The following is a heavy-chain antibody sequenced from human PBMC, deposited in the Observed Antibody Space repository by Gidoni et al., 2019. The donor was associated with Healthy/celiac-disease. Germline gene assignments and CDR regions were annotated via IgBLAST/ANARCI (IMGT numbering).Heavy chain of an antibody. V-gene: IGHV4-39*01. CDR3: ARHLTIFGVVRDPYNWFDP. J-gene: IGHJ5*02. CDR2: IYYSGST. CDR1: GGSISSSSYY. D-gene: IGHD3-3*01. Sequence: QLQLQESGPGLVKPSETLSLTCTVSGGSISSSSYYWGWIPQPPGKGLEWIGSIYYSGSTYYNPSLKSRVTISVDTSKNQFSLKLSSVTAADTAVYYCARHLTIFGVVRDPYNWFDPWGQGTLVTVSS.